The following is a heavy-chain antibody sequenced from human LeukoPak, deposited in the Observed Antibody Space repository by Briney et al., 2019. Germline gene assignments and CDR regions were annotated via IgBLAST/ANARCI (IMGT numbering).Heavy chain of an antibody. CDR3: ARGGGEQWLVRGFDY. CDR1: GFIFNDYT. V-gene: IGHV3-49*03. CDR2: IRSEPYGGTT. D-gene: IGHD6-19*01. Sequence: GGSLRLSCAASGFIFNDYTLSWFRQAPGKGLEWVGFIRSEPYGGTTEYAASVNGRFNISRDDSKSIAYLHMNSLKTEGTAVYYCARGGGEQWLVRGFDYWGQGTLVTVSS. J-gene: IGHJ4*02.